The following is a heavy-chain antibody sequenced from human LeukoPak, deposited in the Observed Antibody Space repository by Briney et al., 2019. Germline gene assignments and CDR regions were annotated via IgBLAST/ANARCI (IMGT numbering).Heavy chain of an antibody. D-gene: IGHD6-13*01. V-gene: IGHV3-23*01. CDR2: ISGSGGST. Sequence: GGSLRLSCAASGFTFSRYAMNWVRQAPGKGMEWVSVISGSGGSTYYADSVKGRFTISRDNSKNTLFLQMNTLRAEDTAVYYCAKGSVAAVVTIIDFWGQGTLVTVSS. CDR3: AKGSVAAVVTIIDF. CDR1: GFTFSRYA. J-gene: IGHJ4*02.